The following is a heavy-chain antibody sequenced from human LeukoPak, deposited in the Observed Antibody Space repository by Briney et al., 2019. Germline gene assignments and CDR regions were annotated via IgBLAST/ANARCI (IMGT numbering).Heavy chain of an antibody. CDR2: IRYDGSNK. V-gene: IGHV3-30*02. CDR1: GFTFSSYG. Sequence: GGSLRLSCAASGFTFSSYGMHWVRQAPGKGLEWVAFIRYDGSNKYYADSVKGRFTISRGNSKNTLYLQMNSLRAEDTAVYYCAKDLSGSSTTDYWGQGTLVTVSS. J-gene: IGHJ4*02. CDR3: AKDLSGSSTTDY. D-gene: IGHD6-13*01.